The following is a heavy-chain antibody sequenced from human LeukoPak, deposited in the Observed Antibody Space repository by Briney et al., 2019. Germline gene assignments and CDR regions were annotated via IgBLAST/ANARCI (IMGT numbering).Heavy chain of an antibody. D-gene: IGHD3-3*01. CDR1: GGSISSYY. V-gene: IGHV4-59*01. CDR3: ARGLRLLEWDD. CDR2: IYYSGST. J-gene: IGHJ4*02. Sequence: PSETLSLTCTVSGGSISSYYWSWIRQPPGKGLEWIGYIYYSGSTNYNPSLKSRVTISVDTSKNQFSLKLSSVTAADTAVYYCARGLRLLEWDDWGQGTLVTVSS.